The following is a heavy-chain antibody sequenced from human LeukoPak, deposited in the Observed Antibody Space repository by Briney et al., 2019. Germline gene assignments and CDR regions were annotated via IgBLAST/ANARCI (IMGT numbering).Heavy chain of an antibody. V-gene: IGHV3-15*01. D-gene: IGHD7-27*01. CDR3: ATEGTVWGYHALDI. CDR1: GFTFSDSW. J-gene: IGHJ3*02. Sequence: GGSLRLSCATSGFTFSDSWMSWVRQAPGKGLEWLGRVTSEAKGATTDYAAPVKGRFIISRDDSKTTLYLQMSSLRIEDTAVYYCATEGTVWGYHALDIWGQGTMVTVSS. CDR2: VTSEAKGATT.